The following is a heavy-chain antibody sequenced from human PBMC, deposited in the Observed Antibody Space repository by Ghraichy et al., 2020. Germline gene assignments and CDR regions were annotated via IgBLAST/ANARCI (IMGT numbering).Heavy chain of an antibody. Sequence: GGSLRLSCAASGFTFSSYGMHWVRQAPGKGLEWVTVISYDGSNEYYADSVKGRFTISRDNSKNTLYLQMNSLSAADTAVYYCASVRRWLQGDYYGMDVWGQATTGTVSS. CDR1: GFTFSSYG. V-gene: IGHV3-30*03. D-gene: IGHD5-24*01. CDR3: ASVRRWLQGDYYGMDV. CDR2: ISYDGSNE. J-gene: IGHJ6*02.